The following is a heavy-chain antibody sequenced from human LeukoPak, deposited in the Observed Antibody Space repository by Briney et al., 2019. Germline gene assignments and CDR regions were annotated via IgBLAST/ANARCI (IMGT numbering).Heavy chain of an antibody. CDR1: GFTFSSYA. Sequence: GGSLRLSCAASGFTFSSYAMHWVRQAPGKGLEWVAVISYDGSNKYYADSVKGRFTISRDNSKNTLYLQMNSLRAEDTAVYYCARDLSPVVRASPMGYWGQGTLVTVSS. D-gene: IGHD3-10*01. V-gene: IGHV3-30-3*01. CDR2: ISYDGSNK. CDR3: ARDLSPVVRASPMGY. J-gene: IGHJ4*02.